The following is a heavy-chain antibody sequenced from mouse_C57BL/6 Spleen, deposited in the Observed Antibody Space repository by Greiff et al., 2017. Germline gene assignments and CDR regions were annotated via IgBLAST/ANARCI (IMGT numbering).Heavy chain of an antibody. Sequence: QVQLQQPGAELVRPGSSVKLSCKASGYTFTSYWMDWVKQRPGQGLEWIGNIYPSDSETHYNQKFKDKATLTVDKSSSTAYMQLSSLTSEDSAVYYCARERGYDDYFDYWGQGTTRTVSS. CDR2: IYPSDSET. V-gene: IGHV1-61*01. J-gene: IGHJ2*01. CDR3: ARERGYDDYFDY. CDR1: GYTFTSYW. D-gene: IGHD2-2*01.